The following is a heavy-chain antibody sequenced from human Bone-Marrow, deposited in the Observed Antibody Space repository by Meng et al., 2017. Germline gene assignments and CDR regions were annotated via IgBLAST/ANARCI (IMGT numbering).Heavy chain of an antibody. J-gene: IGHJ5*02. CDR3: ARDLPYASGAGGFDP. Sequence: QLQLQESGSGLEKPSQTLSLTCPFSGGSFSSGGYSWSWIRQPPGKGLEWIGYIYHSGTTYYNPSLKSRVTISVDRSKNQFSLKLTSVTAADTAVYYCARDLPYASGAGGFDPWGQGTLVTVSS. CDR2: IYHSGTT. D-gene: IGHD3-10*01. V-gene: IGHV4-30-2*01. CDR1: GGSFSSGGYS.